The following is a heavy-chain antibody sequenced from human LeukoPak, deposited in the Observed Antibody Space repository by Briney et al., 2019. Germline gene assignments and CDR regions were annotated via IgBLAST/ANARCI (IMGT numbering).Heavy chain of an antibody. CDR1: GGSFSGYY. CDR2: INHSGST. D-gene: IGHD2-15*01. Sequence: KPSETLSLTCAVYGGSFSGYYWSWIRQPPGKGLEWIGEINHSGSTNYNPSLKSRVTISVDTSKNQFSLKLSSVTAADTAVYYCARDQCSGGSCYPGWFDPWGQGTLVTVSS. J-gene: IGHJ5*02. CDR3: ARDQCSGGSCYPGWFDP. V-gene: IGHV4-34*01.